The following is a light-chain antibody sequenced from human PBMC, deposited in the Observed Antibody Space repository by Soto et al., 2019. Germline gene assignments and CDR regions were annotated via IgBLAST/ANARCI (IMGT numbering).Light chain of an antibody. V-gene: IGKV1-5*03. Sequence: DIQMTQSPSTLSASVGDRVTITCRASQSISSWLAWYQQKPGKAPNLLIYKASTLESGVPSRFSGSGSGTEFTLTISSLQPDDFATYYCLQYNSYSTLGQGTKVEI. CDR2: KAS. CDR1: QSISSW. CDR3: LQYNSYST. J-gene: IGKJ1*01.